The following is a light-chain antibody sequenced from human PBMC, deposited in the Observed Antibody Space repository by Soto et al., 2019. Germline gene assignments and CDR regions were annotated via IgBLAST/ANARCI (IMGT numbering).Light chain of an antibody. CDR3: QSYDTSLSAWV. Sequence: QSVLTQPPSVSGAPGQTVTIFCTGSTSNIGANYDVHWYLQLPGTAPELLIYANTKRPSGVPDRFSGSKSGTSASLAIAGLQAEDEADYYCQSYDTSLSAWVFGGGTKVTVL. CDR1: TSNIGANYD. J-gene: IGLJ3*02. CDR2: ANT. V-gene: IGLV1-40*01.